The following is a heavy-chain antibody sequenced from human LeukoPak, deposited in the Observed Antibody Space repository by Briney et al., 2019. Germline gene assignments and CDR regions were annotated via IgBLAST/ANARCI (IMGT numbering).Heavy chain of an antibody. V-gene: IGHV3-21*01. CDR3: ARAIFGVVIGCMDV. J-gene: IGHJ6*03. Sequence: GGSLRLSCAASGFTFSSYSMNWVRQAPGKGLEWVSSISSSSSYIYYADSVQGRFTISRDNAKNSLYLQMNSLRAEDTAVYYCARAIFGVVIGCMDVWGKGTTVTVSS. D-gene: IGHD3-3*01. CDR1: GFTFSSYS. CDR2: ISSSSSYI.